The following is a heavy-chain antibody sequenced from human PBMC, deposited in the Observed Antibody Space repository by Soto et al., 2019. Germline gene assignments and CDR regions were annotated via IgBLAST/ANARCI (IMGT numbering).Heavy chain of an antibody. V-gene: IGHV1-8*01. CDR1: GYTFSDHD. CDR3: ARVGGNWNDDYFDY. Sequence: QVQLAQSGAEVKKPGASVKVSCKASGYTFSDHDINWVRQASGQGPEWLGWMNPNSGDTGYAQNFQGRVTMTGDTSKRTAYMELSSLRSEDPAVYYCARVGGNWNDDYFDYWGQGTLVTVSS. D-gene: IGHD1-1*01. J-gene: IGHJ4*02. CDR2: MNPNSGDT.